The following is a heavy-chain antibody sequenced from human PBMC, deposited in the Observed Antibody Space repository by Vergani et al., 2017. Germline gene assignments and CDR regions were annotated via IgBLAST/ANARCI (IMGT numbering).Heavy chain of an antibody. J-gene: IGHJ4*02. CDR1: GFTFSSYE. D-gene: IGHD3-3*01. CDR2: ISSSGSTI. Sequence: EVQLVESGGGLVQPGGSLRLSCAASGFTFSSYEMNWVRQAPGKGLEWVSYISSSGSTIYYADSVKGRFTISRDNAKNSLYLQMNSLRAEDTAVYYCARDNSQYDFWSGSPGFGYWGQGTLVTVSS. CDR3: ARDNSQYDFWSGSPGFGY. V-gene: IGHV3-48*03.